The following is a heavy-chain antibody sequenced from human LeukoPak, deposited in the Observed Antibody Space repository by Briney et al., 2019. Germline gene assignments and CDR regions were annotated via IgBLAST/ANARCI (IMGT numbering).Heavy chain of an antibody. J-gene: IGHJ3*02. CDR3: AAPQGGHDYGDYVDAFDI. V-gene: IGHV1-58*02. D-gene: IGHD4-17*01. CDR2: IVVGSGNT. CDR1: GFTFTSSA. Sequence: RASVKVSCKASGFTFTSSAMQWVRQARGQRLEWIGWIVVGSGNTNYAQKFQERVTITRDMSTSTAYMELSSLRSEDTAVYYCAAPQGGHDYGDYVDAFDIWGQGTMVTVSS.